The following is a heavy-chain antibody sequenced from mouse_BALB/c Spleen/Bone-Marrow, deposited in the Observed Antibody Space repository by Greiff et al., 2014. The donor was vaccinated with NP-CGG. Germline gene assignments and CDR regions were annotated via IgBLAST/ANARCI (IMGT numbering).Heavy chain of an antibody. CDR2: IDPENGDT. CDR1: GFNIKDYY. D-gene: IGHD2-14*01. J-gene: IGHJ1*01. CDR3: NRYDWYFDV. V-gene: IGHV14-4*02. Sequence: VQLKQSGAELVRSGASVKLSCTASGFNIKDYYMHWVKQRPEQGLEWIGWIDPENGDTEYAPKFQGKATMTADTSSNTACLQLSSLTSEDTAVYYCNRYDWYFDVWGAGTTVTVSS.